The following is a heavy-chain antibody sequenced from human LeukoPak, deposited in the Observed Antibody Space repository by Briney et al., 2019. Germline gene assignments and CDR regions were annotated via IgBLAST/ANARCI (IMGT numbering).Heavy chain of an antibody. CDR3: ARGPLYYYDSSGYRFDY. Sequence: SETLSLTCAVYGGSFSGYYWSWIRQPPGKGLEWIGEIKHSGSTNYNPSLKSRVTISVDTSKNQFSLKLSSVTTADTAVYYCARGPLYYYDSSGYRFDYWGQGTLVTVSS. V-gene: IGHV4-34*01. CDR2: IKHSGST. J-gene: IGHJ4*02. CDR1: GGSFSGYY. D-gene: IGHD3-22*01.